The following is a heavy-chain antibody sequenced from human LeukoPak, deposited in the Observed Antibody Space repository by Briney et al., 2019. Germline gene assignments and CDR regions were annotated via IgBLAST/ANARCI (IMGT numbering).Heavy chain of an antibody. D-gene: IGHD2-15*01. CDR1: GYTFTSYD. Sequence: GASVKVSCKASGYTFTSYDINWVRQATGQGLEWMGWMNXNSGXTGXEXKXXXXVTKTRNTSISTAYMELSSLRSEDAAVYYCAXGLXXXSGGXCYXPPVRWGQGTLVTVSS. V-gene: IGHV1-8*01. CDR2: MNXNSGXT. CDR3: AXGLXXXSGGXCYXPPVR. J-gene: IGHJ4*02.